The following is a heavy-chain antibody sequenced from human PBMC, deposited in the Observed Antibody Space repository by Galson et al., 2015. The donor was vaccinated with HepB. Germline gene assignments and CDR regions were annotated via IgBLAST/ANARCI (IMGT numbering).Heavy chain of an antibody. Sequence: SLRLSCAASGFTFSSYAMSWVRQAPGKGLEWVSAISGSGGSTYYADSVKGRFTISRDNSKNTLYLQMNSLRAEDTAVYYCAKDSETTIVIARAYFDYWGQGTLITVSS. D-gene: IGHD5-24*01. CDR3: AKDSETTIVIARAYFDY. J-gene: IGHJ4*02. CDR1: GFTFSSYA. CDR2: ISGSGGST. V-gene: IGHV3-23*01.